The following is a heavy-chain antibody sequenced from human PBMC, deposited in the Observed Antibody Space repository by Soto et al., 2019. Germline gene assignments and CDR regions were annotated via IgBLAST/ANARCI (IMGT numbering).Heavy chain of an antibody. J-gene: IGHJ4*02. Sequence: QITLKESGPTLVKPTQTLTLTCTFSGFSLSSTRMAVGWIRQPPGKALEWLAVIYWDDDKRYRPFLKSRVPITKDTSKNQVVLTMSNMDPVDTARYYCAHIVVAGLGYYFDYWGQGTLVTVSS. CDR3: AHIVVAGLGYYFDY. CDR2: IYWDDDK. CDR1: GFSLSSTRMA. D-gene: IGHD6-19*01. V-gene: IGHV2-5*02.